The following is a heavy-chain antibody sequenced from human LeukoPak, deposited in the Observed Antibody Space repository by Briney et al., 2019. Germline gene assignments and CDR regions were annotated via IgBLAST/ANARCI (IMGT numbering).Heavy chain of an antibody. V-gene: IGHV3-30*01. J-gene: IGHJ4*02. D-gene: IGHD4-23*01. CDR2: ISYDGSNK. Sequence: GGSLRLSSAASGFTFSSYAMHWVRQAPGKGLEWVAVISYDGSNKYYADSVKGRFTISRDNSKNTLYLQMNSLRAEDTAVYYCARPPTVVTPVDYWGQGTLVTVSS. CDR3: ARPPTVVTPVDY. CDR1: GFTFSSYA.